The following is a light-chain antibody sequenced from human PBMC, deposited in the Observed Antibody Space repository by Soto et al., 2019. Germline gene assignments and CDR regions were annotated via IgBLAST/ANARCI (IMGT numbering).Light chain of an antibody. V-gene: IGKV1-39*01. CDR1: ESIGIY. CDR3: LQAYRTTWT. J-gene: IGKJ1*01. CDR2: AAS. Sequence: DVQMTQTPTSLSASVGDRVTITCRASESIGIYLNWYQHKPGKVPNLLIYAASSVFEGVPSRFSGSGSGTNFSLTINSLQPEDFATYFCLQAYRTTWTFGQGTKVHIK.